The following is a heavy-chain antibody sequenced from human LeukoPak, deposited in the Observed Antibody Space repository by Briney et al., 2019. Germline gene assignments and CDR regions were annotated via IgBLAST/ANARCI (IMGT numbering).Heavy chain of an antibody. V-gene: IGHV3-74*01. Sequence: GGSLRLSCAASGFTLSSYWMHWVRQAPGKGLVWVSRINSDGSSTTYADSVKGRFTISRDNAKNTLYLQMNSLRAEDTAVYYCARAPQFPAFDYWGQGTLVTVSS. CDR2: INSDGSST. CDR3: ARAPQFPAFDY. D-gene: IGHD4-11*01. CDR1: GFTLSSYW. J-gene: IGHJ4*02.